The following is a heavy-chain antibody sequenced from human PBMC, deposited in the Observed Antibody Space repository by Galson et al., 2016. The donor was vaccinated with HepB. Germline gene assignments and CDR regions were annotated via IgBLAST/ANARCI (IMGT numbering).Heavy chain of an antibody. V-gene: IGHV1-46*01. CDR1: GYTFTSYF. D-gene: IGHD2-15*01. CDR2: INTSASTT. J-gene: IGHJ4*02. CDR3: ARIINIVGACRGGSCYSTGPFDY. Sequence: SVKVSCKASGYTFTSYFLHWVRQSPGQGLEWMALINTSASTTTYAPYFKGRVTMTRDTSTSTVYLELNSLRSEDTAVYFCARIINIVGACRGGSCYSTGPFDYWGQGTLVTVSS.